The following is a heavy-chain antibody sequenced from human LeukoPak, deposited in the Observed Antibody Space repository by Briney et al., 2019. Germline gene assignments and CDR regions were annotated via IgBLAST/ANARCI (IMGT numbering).Heavy chain of an antibody. D-gene: IGHD3-22*01. CDR1: GFTFSSYG. CDR2: IWYDGSNK. V-gene: IGHV3-33*01. J-gene: IGHJ4*02. Sequence: PGRSLRLSCAASGFTFSSYGRHWVRQAPGKGLEWVAVIWYDGSNKYYADSVKGRFTISRDNSKNTLYLQMNSLRAEDTAVYYCARDGIVVATPFDYWGQGTLVTVSS. CDR3: ARDGIVVATPFDY.